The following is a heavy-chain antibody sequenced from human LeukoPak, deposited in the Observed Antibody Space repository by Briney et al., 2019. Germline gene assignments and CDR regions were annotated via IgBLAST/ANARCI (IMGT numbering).Heavy chain of an antibody. CDR3: VRGNEDEPYSGSYSPRRSWYFDL. Sequence: PGGSLRLSCAASGFTSCSYAIHWVRHTPGEGLEYVSAISSTGGRTYYANSVKGRLPISRDNSRNTLYCKMSSLTAEDTAVYYCVRGNEDEPYSGSYSPRRSWYFDLWGRGTLVTVSS. V-gene: IGHV3-64*01. D-gene: IGHD1-26*01. CDR2: ISSTGGRT. CDR1: GFTSCSYA. J-gene: IGHJ2*01.